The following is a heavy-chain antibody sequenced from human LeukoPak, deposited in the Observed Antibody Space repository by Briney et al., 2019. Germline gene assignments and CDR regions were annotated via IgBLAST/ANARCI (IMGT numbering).Heavy chain of an antibody. CDR2: VYYNGNT. J-gene: IGHJ5*02. Sequence: PSEPLSLTCTVSGGSISPYYWTWIRQPPGKGLEWIGYVYYNGNTNYNPSLKSRITISVDTSKNQFSLRLKSVTAADTAVYYCARGPLSSRTTWTWFDPWGQGTLGTVSS. V-gene: IGHV4-59*01. CDR1: GGSISPYY. D-gene: IGHD3/OR15-3a*01. CDR3: ARGPLSSRTTWTWFDP.